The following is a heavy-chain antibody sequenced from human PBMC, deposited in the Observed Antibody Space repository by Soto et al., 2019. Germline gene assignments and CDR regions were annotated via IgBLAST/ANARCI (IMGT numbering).Heavy chain of an antibody. CDR3: ASRHDFWFGDRAFN. V-gene: IGHV4-34*01. J-gene: IGHJ4*02. D-gene: IGHD3-3*01. CDR1: GGSFSNYY. CDR2: INYSGST. Sequence: QVQLQQWGAGLLKPSETLSLTCAVYGGSFSNYYLSWIRQPPGKGLEWIGEINYSGSTNYNPSLKSRITISADTSRNQFSLKLSSVTAVDTAVYYCASRHDFWFGDRAFNWGQGTLVTVSP.